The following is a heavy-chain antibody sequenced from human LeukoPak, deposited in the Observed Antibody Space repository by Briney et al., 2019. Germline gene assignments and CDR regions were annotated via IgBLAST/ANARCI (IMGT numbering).Heavy chain of an antibody. J-gene: IGHJ4*02. CDR3: ARQHCSGGDCYFFD. CDR2: ISYDGSNE. V-gene: IGHV3-30-3*01. CDR1: GFTFSSYA. D-gene: IGHD2-15*01. Sequence: GGSLRLSCAASGFTFSSYAMHWVRQAPGKGLEWVAVISYDGSNEYYADSVKGRFTISRDSSKNTLYLQMNSLRAEDTAVYYCARQHCSGGDCYFFDWGQGTLVTVSS.